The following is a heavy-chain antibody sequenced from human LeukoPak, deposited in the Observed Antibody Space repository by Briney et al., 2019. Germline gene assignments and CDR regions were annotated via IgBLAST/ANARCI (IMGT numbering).Heavy chain of an antibody. V-gene: IGHV7-4-1*02. CDR3: ARDRITMVRGVTKGSWFDP. CDR1: GYTFTTYA. J-gene: IGHJ5*02. Sequence: GASVKVSCKASGYTFTTYAMSWVRQAPGQGLEWMGWINTNTGNPTYAQGFTGRFVFSLDTSVSTAYLQISSLKAEDTAVYYCARDRITMVRGVTKGSWFDPWGQGTLVTVSS. CDR2: INTNTGNP. D-gene: IGHD3-10*01.